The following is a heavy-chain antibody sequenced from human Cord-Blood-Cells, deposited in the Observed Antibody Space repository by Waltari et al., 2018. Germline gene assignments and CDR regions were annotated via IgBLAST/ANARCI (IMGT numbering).Heavy chain of an antibody. J-gene: IGHJ3*02. CDR2: INPSGGST. D-gene: IGHD3-9*01. CDR1: GYNFTSYY. Sequence: QVQLVQSGAEVKKPGASVKVSCKASGYNFTSYYMHWVRQAPGQGLEWMGIINPSGGSTSYARKFQGRVTMTRDTSTSTVYMELIRLRSEDTSVYYCARLHLDPDAFDIWGQGTMVTVSS. V-gene: IGHV1-46*01. CDR3: ARLHLDPDAFDI.